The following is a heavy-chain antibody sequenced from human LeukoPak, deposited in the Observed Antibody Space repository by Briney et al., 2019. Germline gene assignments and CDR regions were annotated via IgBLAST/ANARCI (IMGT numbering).Heavy chain of an antibody. D-gene: IGHD2-15*01. V-gene: IGHV1-2*04. CDR1: GYTFTGYY. J-gene: IGHJ4*02. CDR2: INPNSGGT. Sequence: ASVKVSCKASGYTFTGYYMHWVRQAPGQGLEWMGWINPNSGGTNYAQKFQGWVTMTRDTSISTAFMELSRLRSEDTAVYYCARDGKSEVVVNWGQGTLVTVSS. CDR3: ARDGKSEVVVN.